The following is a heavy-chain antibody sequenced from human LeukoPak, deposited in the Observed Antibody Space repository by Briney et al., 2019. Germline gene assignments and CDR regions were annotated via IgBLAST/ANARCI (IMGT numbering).Heavy chain of an antibody. CDR1: GFTFSSYS. CDR3: AKAFLLAVAGSDVFDI. Sequence: GRSLRLSCAASGFTFSSYSIHWVRQAPGKGLEWVALISSDGFNKYYADSVKGRFTISRDNSKNALYLQMNSLRAEDTAVYYCAKAFLLAVAGSDVFDIWGQGTMVTVSS. V-gene: IGHV3-30-3*01. D-gene: IGHD6-19*01. J-gene: IGHJ3*02. CDR2: ISSDGFNK.